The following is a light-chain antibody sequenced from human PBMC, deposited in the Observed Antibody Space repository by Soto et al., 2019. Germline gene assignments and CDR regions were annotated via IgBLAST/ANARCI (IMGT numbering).Light chain of an antibody. CDR1: SSDVGGYNF. V-gene: IGLV2-8*01. J-gene: IGLJ2*01. CDR2: EVS. CDR3: SSYGGSDNLV. Sequence: QSALAQPPSASGSPGQSVTISCTGTSSDVGGYNFVSWYQQHPGKAPKLMIYEVSKRPSGVPDRFSGSKSGNTASLTVSGFQAEDEADYYCSSYGGSDNLVFGGGTKLTVL.